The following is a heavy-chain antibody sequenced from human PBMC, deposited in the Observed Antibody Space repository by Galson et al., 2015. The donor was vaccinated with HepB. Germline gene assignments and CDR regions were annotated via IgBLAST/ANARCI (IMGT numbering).Heavy chain of an antibody. D-gene: IGHD7-27*01. CDR2: IRSKTSSYAT. V-gene: IGHV3-73*01. CDR1: GFTLSDSA. CDR3: LTGVSLGDY. J-gene: IGHJ4*02. Sequence: SLRLSCAASGFTLSDSAMHWVRQASGKGLEWVGRIRSKTSSYATAYAASVKGRFTISRDDSKNTAYLQMNSLKTEDTAIYYCLTGVSLGDYWGQGTLVTVSS.